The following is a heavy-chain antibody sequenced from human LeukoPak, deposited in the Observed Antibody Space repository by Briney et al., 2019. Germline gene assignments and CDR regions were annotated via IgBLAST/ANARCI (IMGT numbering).Heavy chain of an antibody. J-gene: IGHJ4*02. CDR1: GFTFSRYT. V-gene: IGHV3-48*04. Sequence: GGSLRLSCAASGFTFSRYTMNWVRQAPGKGLEWVSYISSSGSTKYYADSVKGRFTISRDNAKDLLYLQMNSLRAEDTAVYYCARVDWGSIDYWGQGSLVSVSS. CDR3: ARVDWGSIDY. CDR2: ISSSGSTK. D-gene: IGHD3/OR15-3a*01.